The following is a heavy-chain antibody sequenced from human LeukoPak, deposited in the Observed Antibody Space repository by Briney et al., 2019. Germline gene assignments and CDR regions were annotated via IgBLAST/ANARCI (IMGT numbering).Heavy chain of an antibody. J-gene: IGHJ4*02. Sequence: GGSLRLLCGACGFTFRIYNMNGVREAPGKGLEWVSSISSSSSYIYYADSVKGRFTISRDNAKNSLYLQMNSLRAEDTAVYYCARGGCWGQGTLVTVSS. CDR2: ISSSSSYI. CDR1: GFTFRIYN. D-gene: IGHD6-19*01. CDR3: ARGGC. V-gene: IGHV3-21*01.